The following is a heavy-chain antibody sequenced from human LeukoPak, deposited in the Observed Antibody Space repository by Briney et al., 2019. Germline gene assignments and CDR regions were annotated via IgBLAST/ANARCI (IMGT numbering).Heavy chain of an antibody. CDR1: GFIFSDYY. J-gene: IGHJ4*02. CDR3: ARGPRSFDWLLSSYFDY. V-gene: IGHV3-11*01. CDR2: ISHSGNNI. Sequence: PGGSLRLSCAASGFIFSDYYMSWIRQAPGKGLEWLSFISHSGNNIYYADSVKGRFTISRDNAKISLYLQMNSLRAEDTAVYYCARGPRSFDWLLSSYFDYWGQGTLVTVSS. D-gene: IGHD3-9*01.